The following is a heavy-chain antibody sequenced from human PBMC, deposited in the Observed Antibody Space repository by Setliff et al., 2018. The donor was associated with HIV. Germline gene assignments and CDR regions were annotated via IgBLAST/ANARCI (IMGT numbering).Heavy chain of an antibody. CDR1: GYTFTGYA. V-gene: IGHV1-3*01. Sequence: ASVKVSCKASGYTFTGYAMHWVRQAPGQRLEWMGWINAGNGNTIYSLKFQGRVTMTKNTSISTAYMELSSLRSEDTAVYYCAIPRITLFGVVIRAFDYWGQGTLVTVSS. D-gene: IGHD3-3*01. CDR3: AIPRITLFGVVIRAFDY. J-gene: IGHJ4*02. CDR2: INAGNGNT.